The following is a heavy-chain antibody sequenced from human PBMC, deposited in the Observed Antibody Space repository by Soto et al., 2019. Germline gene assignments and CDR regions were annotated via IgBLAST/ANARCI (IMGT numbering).Heavy chain of an antibody. V-gene: IGHV4-4*02. CDR2: IYHNERT. CDR3: GRTKDYVYGVDV. J-gene: IGHJ6*02. CDR1: GTSISSSQW. Sequence: QVQLQESGPGLVKPSGTLSLTCAVSGTSISSSQWVSWVRQPPGKGLEWLGEIYHNERTNYNPSLKSRLTMSLDKSKNQVSLKRRSVTAADTATYYCGRTKDYVYGVDVWGQGTTVTVSS.